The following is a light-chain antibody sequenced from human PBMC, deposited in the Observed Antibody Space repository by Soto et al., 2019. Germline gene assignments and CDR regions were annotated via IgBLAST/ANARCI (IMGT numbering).Light chain of an antibody. CDR3: AAWDDSLSGVV. J-gene: IGLJ2*01. CDR2: RNN. CDR1: SSNIGSNY. Sequence: QLVLTQPPSASGTPGQRVTISCSGSSSNIGSNYEYWYQQLPGTAPKLLIYRNNQRPSGVPDRFSGSKSGTSASLAISGLRSEDEADYYCAAWDDSLSGVVFGGGTKVTVL. V-gene: IGLV1-47*01.